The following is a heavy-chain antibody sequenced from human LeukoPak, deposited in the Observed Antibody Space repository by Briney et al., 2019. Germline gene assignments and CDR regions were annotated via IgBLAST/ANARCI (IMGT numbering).Heavy chain of an antibody. CDR2: INPNSGGT. CDR1: GYTFTGYH. J-gene: IGHJ6*03. D-gene: IGHD5-12*01. CDR3: ARHTVAGDYMDV. Sequence: ASVKVSCKASGYTFTGYHMHWVRQAPGQGLEWMGWINPNSGGTNYAQKFQGRVTMTRDTSISTAYMELSRLRSDDTAVYYCARHTVAGDYMDVWGKGTTVTVSS. V-gene: IGHV1-2*02.